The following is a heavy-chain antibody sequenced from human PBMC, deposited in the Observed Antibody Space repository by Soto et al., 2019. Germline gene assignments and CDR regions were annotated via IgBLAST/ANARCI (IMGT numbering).Heavy chain of an antibody. CDR2: IIPIFGTA. Sequence: QVQLVQSGAEVKKPGSSVKVSCKASGGTFSSYAISWVRQAPGQGLAWMGGIIPIFGTANYAQKFQGRVTITADESTSTAYMELSSLRSEDTAVYYCARVYCSSTSCYDPGMDVWGQGTTVTVSS. V-gene: IGHV1-69*01. D-gene: IGHD2-2*01. CDR3: ARVYCSSTSCYDPGMDV. J-gene: IGHJ6*02. CDR1: GGTFSSYA.